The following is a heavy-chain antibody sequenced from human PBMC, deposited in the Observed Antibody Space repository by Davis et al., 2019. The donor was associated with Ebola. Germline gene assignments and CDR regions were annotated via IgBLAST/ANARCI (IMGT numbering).Heavy chain of an antibody. CDR2: IYYSGST. D-gene: IGHD3-3*01. CDR1: GGSISSYY. V-gene: IGHV4-59*01. J-gene: IGHJ4*02. CDR3: AGSSTIFGVVISWGADY. Sequence: SETLSLTCTVSGGSISSYYWSWIRQPPGKGLEWIGYIYYSGSTNYNPSLKSRVTISVDTSKNQFSLKLGSVTAADTAVYYCAGSSTIFGVVISWGADYWGQGTLVTVSS.